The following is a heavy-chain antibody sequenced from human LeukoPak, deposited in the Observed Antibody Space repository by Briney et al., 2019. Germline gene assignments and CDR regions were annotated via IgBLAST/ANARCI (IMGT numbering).Heavy chain of an antibody. CDR1: GFTFSSYA. J-gene: IGHJ4*02. V-gene: IGHV3-30-3*01. CDR3: ARDFWSGYSLFDY. CDR2: ISYDGSNK. D-gene: IGHD3-3*01. Sequence: GGSLRLSCAASGFTFSSYAMHWVRQAPGKGLEWVAVISYDGSNKYYADSVKGRFTISRDNSKNTLYLQMNSLRAEDTAVYYCARDFWSGYSLFDYWGQGTLVTVSP.